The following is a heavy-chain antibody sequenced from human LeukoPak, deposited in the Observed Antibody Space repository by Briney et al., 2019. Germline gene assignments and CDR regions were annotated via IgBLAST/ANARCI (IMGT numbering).Heavy chain of an antibody. CDR3: ARNTMVRPQRCYYYGMDV. Sequence: SVKVSCKASGGTFSSYTISWVRQAPGQGLEWMGRIIPILGIANYAQKFQGRVTITADKSTSTAYMELSSLRSEDTAVYYCARNTMVRPQRCYYYGMDVWGQGTTVTVSS. CDR1: GGTFSSYT. CDR2: IIPILGIA. J-gene: IGHJ6*02. V-gene: IGHV1-69*02. D-gene: IGHD3-10*01.